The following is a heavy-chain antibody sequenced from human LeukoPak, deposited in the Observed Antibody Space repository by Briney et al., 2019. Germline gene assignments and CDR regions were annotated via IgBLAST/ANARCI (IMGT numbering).Heavy chain of an antibody. CDR2: IHYSGST. D-gene: IGHD5-12*01. CDR3: ARHSRSAYTGYENAFDI. J-gene: IGHJ3*02. Sequence: PSETLSLTCTVSGGSISNYYWSWIRQPPGRGLEWIGHIHYSGSTTFNPSLKSRVTISLDTSQNQFSLKLRSATAADTGIYYCARHSRSAYTGYENAFDIWGQGTMVTVSS. V-gene: IGHV4-59*08. CDR1: GGSISNYY.